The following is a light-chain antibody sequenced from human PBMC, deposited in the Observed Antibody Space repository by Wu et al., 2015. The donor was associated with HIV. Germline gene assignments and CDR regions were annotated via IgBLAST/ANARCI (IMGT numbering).Light chain of an antibody. Sequence: TLSCRASQSVSTRNLAWYQQTTGQPPRLLIYGASSRATGIPDRFSGSGSGTDFTLTISKLEPEDFAVYYCQQYDSSQWTFGQGTKVEIK. CDR1: QSVSTRN. J-gene: IGKJ1*01. CDR3: QQYDSSQWT. V-gene: IGKV3-20*01. CDR2: GAS.